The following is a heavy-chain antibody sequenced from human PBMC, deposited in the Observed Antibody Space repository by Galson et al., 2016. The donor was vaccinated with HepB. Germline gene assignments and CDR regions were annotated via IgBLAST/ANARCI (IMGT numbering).Heavy chain of an antibody. CDR2: INTNTGNP. V-gene: IGHV7-4-1*02. CDR3: ARSRIPYGSQNYNFDAFDI. CDR1: GYTFSSYS. D-gene: IGHD3-10*01. J-gene: IGHJ3*02. Sequence: SVKVSCTASGYTFSSYSMNWVRQAPGQGLEWMGWINTNTGNPAYAQAFTGRFVLSLDTSVSTAYLQISGLKAEDTAVYYCARSRIPYGSQNYNFDAFDIWGQGTMVTVSS.